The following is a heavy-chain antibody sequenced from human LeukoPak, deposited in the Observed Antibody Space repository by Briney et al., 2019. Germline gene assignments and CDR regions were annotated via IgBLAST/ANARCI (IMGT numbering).Heavy chain of an antibody. CDR1: GFTFSSYG. J-gene: IGHJ5*02. CDR3: AKDPQDYSNYPNWFDP. D-gene: IGHD4-11*01. V-gene: IGHV3-30*02. CDR2: IRYDGSNK. Sequence: GGSLRLSCAASGFTFSSYGMHWVRQAPGKGLEWVAFIRYDGSNKYYADSVKGRFTISRDNSKNTLYLQMNSLRAEDTAVYYCAKDPQDYSNYPNWFDPWGQGTLVTVSS.